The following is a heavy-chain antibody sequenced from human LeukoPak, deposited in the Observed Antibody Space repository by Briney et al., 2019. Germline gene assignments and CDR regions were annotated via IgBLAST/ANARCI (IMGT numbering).Heavy chain of an antibody. CDR1: GFTFSRYW. V-gene: IGHV3-7*01. Sequence: GGSLRLSCAASGFTFSRYWMSWVRQAPGKGLEWVANIKQDGSEKYHMDSVKGRFTISRDNAKNSLYLQMNSLRAEDPAVYYCARDRRVLLWFGLDYWGQGTLATVSS. J-gene: IGHJ4*02. CDR3: ARDRRVLLWFGLDY. CDR2: IKQDGSEK. D-gene: IGHD3-10*01.